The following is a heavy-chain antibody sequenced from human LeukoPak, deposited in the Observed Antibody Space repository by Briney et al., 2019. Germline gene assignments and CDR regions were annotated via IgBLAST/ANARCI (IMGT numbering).Heavy chain of an antibody. J-gene: IGHJ4*02. CDR1: GFTFSCYW. CDR3: ARDPQRSDGYNYDY. V-gene: IGHV3-74*01. Sequence: GGSLRLSCAASGFTFSCYWMHWVRQTPGKGLVWVSRINGDGSSTSYADSVKGRFTLSRDNAKNKLYLQMNSLRAEDTAVYYCARDPQRSDGYNYDYWGQGTLITVSS. CDR2: INGDGSST. D-gene: IGHD5-24*01.